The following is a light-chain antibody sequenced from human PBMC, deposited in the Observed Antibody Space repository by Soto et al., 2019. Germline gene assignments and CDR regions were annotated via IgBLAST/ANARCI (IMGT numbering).Light chain of an antibody. CDR1: SSDVGGYNY. Sequence: QSALTQPASVSGSPGQAITTSCTGTSSDVGGYNYVSWYQQHPGKAPKLMIYDVSNRPSGVSNRFSGSKSGNTASLTISGLQAEDEADYSCSSYTSSSTLYVFGTGTKLTVL. J-gene: IGLJ1*01. CDR2: DVS. CDR3: SSYTSSSTLYV. V-gene: IGLV2-14*01.